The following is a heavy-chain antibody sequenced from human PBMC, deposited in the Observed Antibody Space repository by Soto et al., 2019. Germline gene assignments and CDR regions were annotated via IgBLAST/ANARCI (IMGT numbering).Heavy chain of an antibody. V-gene: IGHV1-69*02. D-gene: IGHD2-8*01. CDR1: GGTFSSYT. Sequence: SVKVSCKASGGTFSSYTISWVRQAPGQGLEWMGRIIPILGIANYAQKFQGRVTITADKSTSTAYMELSSLRSEDTAVYYCARRSNYTNDASSYEDYFDYWGQGILVTVSS. CDR3: ARRSNYTNDASSYEDYFDY. CDR2: IIPILGIA. J-gene: IGHJ4*02.